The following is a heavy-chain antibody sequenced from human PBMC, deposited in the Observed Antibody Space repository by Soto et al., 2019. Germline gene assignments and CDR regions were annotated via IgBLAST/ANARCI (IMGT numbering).Heavy chain of an antibody. D-gene: IGHD3-9*01. CDR2: IHREGTNT. J-gene: IGHJ4*02. V-gene: IGHV3-23*01. CDR3: AKDPSTGSADF. CDR1: GFSFIDFG. Sequence: GGSLRLSCAASGFSFIDFGIACFRQAPGKWLEWVSTIHREGTNTHYADSVKGRFTISRDNSKDTLYLEMNSLRAEDTAIYFCAKDPSTGSADFWGQGTQVTVSS.